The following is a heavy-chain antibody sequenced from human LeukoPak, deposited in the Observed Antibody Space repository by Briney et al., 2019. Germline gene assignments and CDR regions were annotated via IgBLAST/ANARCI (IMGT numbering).Heavy chain of an antibody. V-gene: IGHV3-21*01. CDR2: ISSSSSYI. Sequence: WGSLRLSCAASGFTFSSYAMNWVRQARGKGLEWVSSISSSSSYIYYADSVKGRFTISRDNAKNSLYLQMNSLRAEDTAVYYCARDPWGENYMDVWGKGTTVTISS. D-gene: IGHD3-16*01. CDR1: GFTFSSYA. CDR3: ARDPWGENYMDV. J-gene: IGHJ6*03.